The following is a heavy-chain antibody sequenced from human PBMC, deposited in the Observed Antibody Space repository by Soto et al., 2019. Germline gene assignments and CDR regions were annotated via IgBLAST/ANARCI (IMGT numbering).Heavy chain of an antibody. CDR1: GFTFSAYA. Sequence: GGSLRLSCAASGFTFSAYAMGWARQAPGKGLEWVSGITSGGIAFYAESVRGRFTLSRDNSRNTVYLQMNSLRAEDTARYYCAKGDSSSYYGDHWGQGTLVTVSS. D-gene: IGHD3-22*01. V-gene: IGHV3-23*01. CDR2: ITSGGIA. CDR3: AKGDSSSYYGDH. J-gene: IGHJ4*02.